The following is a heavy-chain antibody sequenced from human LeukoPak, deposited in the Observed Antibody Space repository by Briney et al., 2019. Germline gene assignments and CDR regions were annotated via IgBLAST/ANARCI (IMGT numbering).Heavy chain of an antibody. CDR1: AFTFSIYW. V-gene: IGHV3-7*01. J-gene: IGHJ4*02. CDR2: IKQDGSEK. D-gene: IGHD2-2*01. Sequence: GGSLRLSCAASAFTFSIYWMSWVRQAPGKGLEWVANIKQDGSEKYYVDSVKGRFTISRDNAKNSLYLQMDSLRAEDTGVYYCARRRGTSTSHFFDYWGQGTLVTVSS. CDR3: ARRRGTSTSHFFDY.